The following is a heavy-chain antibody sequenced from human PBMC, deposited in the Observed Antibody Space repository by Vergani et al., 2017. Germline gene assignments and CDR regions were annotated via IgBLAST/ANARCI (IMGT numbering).Heavy chain of an antibody. J-gene: IGHJ5*02. V-gene: IGHV4-59*01. CDR3: AREFDYGDYLAPRDGGGGFDP. CDR2: IYYSGST. CDR1: GGSISSYY. D-gene: IGHD4-17*01. Sequence: QVQLQESGPGLVKPSETLSLTCTVSGGSISSYYWSWIRQPPGKGLEWIGYIYYSGSTNYNPSLKSRVTISVDTSKHQFSLKLSSVTAADTAVYYCAREFDYGDYLAPRDGGGGFDPWGQGTLVTVSS.